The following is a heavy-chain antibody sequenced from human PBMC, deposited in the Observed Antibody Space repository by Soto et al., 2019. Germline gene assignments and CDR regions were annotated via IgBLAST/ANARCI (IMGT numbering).Heavy chain of an antibody. Sequence: GGSLRLSCAASGFTFSSYAMSWVRQAPGKGLEWVSAISGSGGSTYYADSVKGRFTISRDNSKNTLYLQMNSLRAEDTAVYYCTKGSFTVTTHYLDVWGKGTTVTVSS. CDR3: TKGSFTVTTHYLDV. D-gene: IGHD4-17*01. CDR2: ISGSGGST. CDR1: GFTFSSYA. V-gene: IGHV3-23*01. J-gene: IGHJ6*03.